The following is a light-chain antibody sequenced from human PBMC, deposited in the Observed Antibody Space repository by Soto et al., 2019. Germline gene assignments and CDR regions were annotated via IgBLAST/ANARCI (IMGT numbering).Light chain of an antibody. CDR3: CSYAGSYSVV. CDR1: SSDVGNYNY. V-gene: IGLV2-11*01. CDR2: DVT. Sequence: QSALTQPPPVSGSPGQSVTFSCTGTSSDVGNYNYVSWYQQHPGKAPKLMIFDVTQRPSGVPDRFSGSKSGNTASLTISGLQAEDEANYYCCSYAGSYSVVFGGGTKLTVL. J-gene: IGLJ2*01.